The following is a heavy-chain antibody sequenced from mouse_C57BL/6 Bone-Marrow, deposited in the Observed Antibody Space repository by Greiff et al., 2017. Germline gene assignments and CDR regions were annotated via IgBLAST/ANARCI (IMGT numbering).Heavy chain of an antibody. CDR3: ARGYGYDPWFAY. Sequence: VQLQQPGAELVKPGASVKMSCTASGYTFTSYWITWVQQRPGHGLEWIGDIYPGSGSTNYNEKFKSKATLTVDTSSSTAYMQLSRLTSEDSAVYYCARGYGYDPWFAYWGQGTLVTVSA. CDR2: IYPGSGST. CDR1: GYTFTSYW. J-gene: IGHJ3*01. D-gene: IGHD2-2*01. V-gene: IGHV1-55*01.